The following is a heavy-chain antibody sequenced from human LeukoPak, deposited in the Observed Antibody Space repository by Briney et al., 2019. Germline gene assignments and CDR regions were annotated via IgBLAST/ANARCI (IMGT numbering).Heavy chain of an antibody. D-gene: IGHD1-14*01. CDR3: AKEPDHTPYYYYYMDV. CDR2: IWYDGSNK. Sequence: GGSLRLSCAASGFTFSSYGMHWVRQAPGKGLEWVAVIWYDGSNKYYADSVKGRFTISRDNSKNTLYLQMNSLRAEDTAVYYCAKEPDHTPYYYYYMDVWGKGTTVTVSS. J-gene: IGHJ6*03. CDR1: GFTFSSYG. V-gene: IGHV3-33*06.